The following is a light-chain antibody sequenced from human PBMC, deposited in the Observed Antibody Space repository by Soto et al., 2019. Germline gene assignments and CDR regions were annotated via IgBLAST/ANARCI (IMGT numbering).Light chain of an antibody. J-gene: IGKJ1*01. Sequence: EIVLTQSPATLSLSPGERATLSCRASQSVSSYLAWYQQKPGQAPRLLIYDASNRATGIPARFSGSGSGTDFTLTISSLEPEDFAVYYCQQRSHWPLEWTFGQGTKVEIK. CDR3: QQRSHWPLEWT. V-gene: IGKV3-11*01. CDR1: QSVSSY. CDR2: DAS.